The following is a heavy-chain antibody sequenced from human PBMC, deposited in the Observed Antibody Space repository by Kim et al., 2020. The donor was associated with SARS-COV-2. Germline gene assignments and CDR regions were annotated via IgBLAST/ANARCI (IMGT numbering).Heavy chain of an antibody. CDR2: IYYSGST. J-gene: IGHJ4*02. D-gene: IGHD3-22*01. CDR1: GGSISSYY. CDR3: ARGAYYYDLDF. V-gene: IGHV4-59*13. Sequence: SETLSLTCTVSGGSISSYYWSWIRQPPGKGLEWIGYIYYSGSTNYNPSLKSRVIISVDTSKNQFSLKLSSVTAADTAVYYCARGAYYYDLDFWGQGTLVT.